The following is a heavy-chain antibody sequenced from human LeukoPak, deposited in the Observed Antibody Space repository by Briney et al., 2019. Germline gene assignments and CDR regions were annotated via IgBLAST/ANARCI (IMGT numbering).Heavy chain of an antibody. CDR1: GYTFTSYG. V-gene: IGHV1-18*01. D-gene: IGHD2-15*01. CDR2: FSAYNGNT. CDR3: ARDLIVVVAATQQDY. Sequence: ASVKVSCKASGYTFTSYGISWVRQAPGQGLEWMGWFSAYNGNTNYAQKLQGRVTMTTDTSTSTAYMELRSLRSDDTAVYYCARDLIVVVAATQQDYWGQGTLVTVSS. J-gene: IGHJ4*02.